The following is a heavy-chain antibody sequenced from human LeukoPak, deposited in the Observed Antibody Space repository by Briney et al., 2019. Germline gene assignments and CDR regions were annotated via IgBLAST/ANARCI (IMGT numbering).Heavy chain of an antibody. Sequence: GGSLRLSCAASGFTFSSYAMSWVRQAPGKGLEWVSAISGSGGSTYYADSVKGRFTISRDNSKNTLYLQMNSLRAEDTAVYYCAKEGGHDYGDYSRFDPWGQGTLVTVSS. V-gene: IGHV3-23*01. J-gene: IGHJ5*02. D-gene: IGHD4-17*01. CDR2: ISGSGGST. CDR3: AKEGGHDYGDYSRFDP. CDR1: GFTFSSYA.